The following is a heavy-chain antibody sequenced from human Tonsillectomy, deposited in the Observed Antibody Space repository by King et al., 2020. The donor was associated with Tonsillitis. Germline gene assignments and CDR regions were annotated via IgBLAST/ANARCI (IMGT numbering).Heavy chain of an antibody. Sequence: QLVQSGAGVEKPGASVKVSCKASGYTFTDYYMHWVRQAPGQGLEWMGWLNPNGGGTSYAQKFQDRVTMTRDTSINTAYMELSRLRSDDTAVYYCGRSGYSSGWAFDYWGQGTLITVSS. CDR2: LNPNGGGT. D-gene: IGHD6-19*01. CDR1: GYTFTDYY. V-gene: IGHV1-2*02. CDR3: GRSGYSSGWAFDY. J-gene: IGHJ4*02.